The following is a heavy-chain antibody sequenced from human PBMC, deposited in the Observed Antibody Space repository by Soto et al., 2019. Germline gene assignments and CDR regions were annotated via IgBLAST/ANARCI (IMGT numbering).Heavy chain of an antibody. J-gene: IGHJ4*02. CDR1: GFTFSSYS. CDR3: TREEILGGRSFEP. V-gene: IGHV3-48*02. Sequence: LSCATSGFTFSSYSVNLVRQAPGKGLEWVSYISSGSKTIFYADSVKGRFIVSRDNAKNSQYLQMNSLRDEDTAVYYCTREEILGGRSFEPWARGTLVTVS. D-gene: IGHD3-16*01. CDR2: ISSGSKTI.